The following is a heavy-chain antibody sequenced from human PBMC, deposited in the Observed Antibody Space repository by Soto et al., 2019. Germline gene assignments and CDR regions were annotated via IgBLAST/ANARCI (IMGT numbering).Heavy chain of an antibody. V-gene: IGHV4-31*03. Sequence: SETLSLTCTVSGGSISSGGYYWSWIRQHPGKGLEWIGYIYYSGSTYYNPSLKSRVTISVDTSKNQFSLKLSSVTAADTAVYYCARVRRGVVPYYFDYWGQGTLVTVSS. CDR1: GGSISSGGYY. D-gene: IGHD3-3*01. CDR2: IYYSGST. J-gene: IGHJ4*02. CDR3: ARVRRGVVPYYFDY.